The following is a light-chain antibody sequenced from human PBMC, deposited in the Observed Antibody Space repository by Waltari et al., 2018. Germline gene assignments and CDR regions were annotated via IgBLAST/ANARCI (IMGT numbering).Light chain of an antibody. CDR1: SSNIGAGFD. Sequence: QSVLTQPPSVSGAPGQRVTISCTGSSSNIGAGFDVPWYQQLPRTAPKLLIYGNPNRPSGVPDRFSGSKSGTSASLAITGLQAEDEADYYCQSYDGSLSGSRVFGGGTKVTVL. CDR3: QSYDGSLSGSRV. V-gene: IGLV1-40*01. J-gene: IGLJ3*02. CDR2: GNP.